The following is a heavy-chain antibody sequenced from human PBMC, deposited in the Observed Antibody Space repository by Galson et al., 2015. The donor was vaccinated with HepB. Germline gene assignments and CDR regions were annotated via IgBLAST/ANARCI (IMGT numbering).Heavy chain of an antibody. CDR3: ARHGHCGIVDCYPLDS. J-gene: IGHJ4*02. D-gene: IGHD2-21*02. CDR2: THYRGKT. CDR1: GDSISTYY. V-gene: IGHV4-59*08. Sequence: SETLSLTCTVTGDSISTYYWSWFRQAPGQGLEWIAHTHYRGKTRYNPSLQSRVTTSLDTFNDQFLLSLTSVTAAGTAIYYCARHGHCGIVDCYPLDSWGQGILVTVSS.